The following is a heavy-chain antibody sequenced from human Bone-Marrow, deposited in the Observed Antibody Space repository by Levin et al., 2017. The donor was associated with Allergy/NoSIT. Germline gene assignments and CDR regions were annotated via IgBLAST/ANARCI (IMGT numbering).Heavy chain of an antibody. J-gene: IGHJ4*02. Sequence: GGSLRLSCVVSGFTFDDCAMHWVRQVPGKGLEWVAGITWNGETVTYADSVKGRFTISRDNAKNSLFLQMHGLRPEDTALYYCAKDTLTFGDLVAQTPYWGQGTLVTVSS. CDR3: AKDTLTFGDLVAQTPY. CDR1: GFTFDDCA. CDR2: ITWNGETV. D-gene: IGHD3-16*01. V-gene: IGHV3-9*01.